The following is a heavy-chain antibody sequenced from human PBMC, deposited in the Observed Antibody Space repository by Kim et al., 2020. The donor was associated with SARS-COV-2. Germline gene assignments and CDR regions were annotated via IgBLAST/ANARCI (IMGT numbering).Heavy chain of an antibody. CDR3: VTSIGGIAIDY. D-gene: IGHD2-21*01. J-gene: IGHJ4*02. CDR1: GFAFSTHA. CDR2: IGDSGANT. Sequence: GGSLRLSCAASGFAFSTHAMGWVRQAPGQGLGWVSGIGDSGANTYYADSVRGRFTISRDNSRNTLYLQMNSPRVDDTGIYYCVTSIGGIAIDYWGQGTLV. V-gene: IGHV3-23*01.